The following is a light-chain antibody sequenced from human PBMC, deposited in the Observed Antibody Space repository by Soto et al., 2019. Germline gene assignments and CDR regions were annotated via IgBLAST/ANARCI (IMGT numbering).Light chain of an antibody. V-gene: IGLV2-8*01. CDR1: SSDVGNSKY. CDR2: EVS. J-gene: IGLJ3*02. CDR3: SPYAGSNLWV. Sequence: QSVLTQSPSASGSPGQSVTISCTGTSSDVGNSKYVSWYQQHPGKAPKLMIYEVSKRPSGVPDRFSGSKSGNTASLTVSGLQVEDEADYYCSPYAGSNLWVFGGGTKLTVL.